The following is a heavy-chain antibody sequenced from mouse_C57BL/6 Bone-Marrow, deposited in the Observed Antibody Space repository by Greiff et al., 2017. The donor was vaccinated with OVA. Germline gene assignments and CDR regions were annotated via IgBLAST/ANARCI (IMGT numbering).Heavy chain of an antibody. CDR1: GYTFTSYW. J-gene: IGHJ3*01. CDR2: IYPGNSDT. D-gene: IGHD2-3*01. Sequence: VQLQQSGPVLARPGASVKMSCKTSGYTFTSYWMHWVKQRPGQGLEWIGAIYPGNSDTSYNQKFKGKAKLTAVTSASTAYMELSSLTNEDSAVYYCTRYPIYDGYYEGFAYWGQGTLVTVSA. CDR3: TRYPIYDGYYEGFAY. V-gene: IGHV1-5*01.